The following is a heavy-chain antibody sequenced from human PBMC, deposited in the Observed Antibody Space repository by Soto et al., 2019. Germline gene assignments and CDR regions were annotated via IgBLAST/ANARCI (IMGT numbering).Heavy chain of an antibody. Sequence: GSLRLSCAASGFTFSSYAMSWVRQAPGKGLEWVSAISGSGGSTYYADSVKGRFTISRDNSKNTLYLQMNSMRAEDTAVYYCAKAVAGDDAFDIWGQGTMVTVSS. CDR3: AKAVAGDDAFDI. V-gene: IGHV3-23*01. D-gene: IGHD7-27*01. CDR1: GFTFSSYA. CDR2: ISGSGGST. J-gene: IGHJ3*02.